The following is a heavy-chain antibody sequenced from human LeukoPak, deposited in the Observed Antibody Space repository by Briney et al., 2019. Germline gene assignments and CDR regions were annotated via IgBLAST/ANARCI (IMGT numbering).Heavy chain of an antibody. V-gene: IGHV4-39*07. D-gene: IGHD2-15*01. CDR2: IFYTGST. Sequence: PSETLSLTCTVSGGSISSGTYYWAWIRQPPGKGLEWIVSIFYTGSTYYNPSLKSRVTISVDTSKNQFSLKLSSVTAADTAVYYCARTTLVSGYWFDPWGQGTLVTVSS. J-gene: IGHJ5*02. CDR3: ARTTLVSGYWFDP. CDR1: GGSISSGTYY.